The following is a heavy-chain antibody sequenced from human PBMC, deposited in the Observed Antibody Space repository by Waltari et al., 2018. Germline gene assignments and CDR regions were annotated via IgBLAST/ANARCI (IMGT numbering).Heavy chain of an antibody. CDR2: SNPEGGST. V-gene: IGHV1-46*01. CDR3: ARFGEVAAVGAFDI. J-gene: IGHJ3*02. CDR1: GYTFTSYY. D-gene: IGHD2-15*01. Sequence: QVQLVQSGAEVKKPGASVKVSCKASGYTFTSYYMPWVRQAPGQGLEWMGISNPEGGSTSYARKCQGRVTMTRDTSTRTVYMELSSLRSEETAVYYCARFGEVAAVGAFDIWGQGTMVTVSS.